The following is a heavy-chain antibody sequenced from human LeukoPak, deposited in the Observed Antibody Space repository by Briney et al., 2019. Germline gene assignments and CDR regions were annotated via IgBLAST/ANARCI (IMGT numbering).Heavy chain of an antibody. Sequence: EPGGSLRLSCAAYGFTFSNYWMHWVRQAPGKGLVWVSRINTDGSSTRYADSVKGRFTISRDNAKNTLYLQMNSLRAEDTAVYYCAREKWELLPSDYWGQGTLVTVSS. V-gene: IGHV3-74*01. CDR2: INTDGSST. J-gene: IGHJ4*02. D-gene: IGHD1-26*01. CDR3: AREKWELLPSDY. CDR1: GFTFSNYW.